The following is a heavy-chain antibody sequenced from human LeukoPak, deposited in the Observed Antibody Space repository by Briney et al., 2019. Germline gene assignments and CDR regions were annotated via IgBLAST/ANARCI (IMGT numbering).Heavy chain of an antibody. Sequence: GLEGVXXXXGSGRSTYYADSVKGPFTISRDNSHNPLYLQMNSLRAEDTAVYYCAKDWLLWFGEVRPFDYWGQGTLVTVSS. CDR3: AKDWLLWFGEVRPFDY. V-gene: IGHV3-23*01. J-gene: IGHJ4*02. D-gene: IGHD3-10*01. CDR2: XXGSGRST.